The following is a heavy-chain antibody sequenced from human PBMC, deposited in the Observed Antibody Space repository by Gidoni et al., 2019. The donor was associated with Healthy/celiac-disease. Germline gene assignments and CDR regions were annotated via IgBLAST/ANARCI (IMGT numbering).Heavy chain of an antibody. Sequence: QVQLVESGGGVVQPGRSLRRSCAASGFTLSSYAMHWVRQAPGKGLEWVAVISYDGSNKYYADSVKGRFTISRDNSKNTLYLQMNSLRAEDTAVYYCAREGYQLLSGGDAFDIWGQGTMVTVSS. V-gene: IGHV3-30-3*01. CDR3: AREGYQLLSGGDAFDI. CDR2: ISYDGSNK. CDR1: GFTLSSYA. J-gene: IGHJ3*02. D-gene: IGHD2-2*01.